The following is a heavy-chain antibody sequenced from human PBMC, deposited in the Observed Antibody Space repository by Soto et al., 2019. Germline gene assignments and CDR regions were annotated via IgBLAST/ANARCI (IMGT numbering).Heavy chain of an antibody. V-gene: IGHV1-2*04. CDR2: INPNSGCT. J-gene: IGHJ3*02. Sequence: ASVRVSCKASGYTFTGYCMHWVRQAPGQGLEWIGWINPNSGCTNYSQKFQGWVTMTSDTSISTAYMELSRLRSDDMAVYYWARCGVYSGSAFAIWGQGTMVTVSS. CDR3: ARCGVYSGSAFAI. D-gene: IGHD1-26*01. CDR1: GYTFTGYC.